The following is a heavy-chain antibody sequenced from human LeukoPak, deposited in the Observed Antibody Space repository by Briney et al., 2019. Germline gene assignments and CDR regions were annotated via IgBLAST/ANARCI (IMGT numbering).Heavy chain of an antibody. V-gene: IGHV4-39*07. CDR3: ASLGGGYYYYYMDV. Sequence: SETLSLTCTVSGGSISSSSYYWGWIRQPPGKGLEWIGSIYYSGSTYYNPSLKSRVTISVDTSKNQFSLKLSSVIAADTAVYYCASLGGGYYYYYMDVWGKGTTVTVSS. J-gene: IGHJ6*03. CDR1: GGSISSSSYY. CDR2: IYYSGST.